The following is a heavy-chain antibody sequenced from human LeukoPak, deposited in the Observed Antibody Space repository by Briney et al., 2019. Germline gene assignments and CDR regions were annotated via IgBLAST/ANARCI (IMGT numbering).Heavy chain of an antibody. CDR1: GGSISSYY. V-gene: IGHV4-59*08. Sequence: PSGTLSLTCTVSGGSISSYYWSWIRQPPGKGLEWIGYIYYSGSTNYNPSLKSRVTISVDTSKNQFSLKPSSVTAADTAVYYCARISNSGCSYVHLIFDYWGQGTLVTVRS. D-gene: IGHD5-18*01. CDR2: IYYSGST. CDR3: ARISNSGCSYVHLIFDY. J-gene: IGHJ4*02.